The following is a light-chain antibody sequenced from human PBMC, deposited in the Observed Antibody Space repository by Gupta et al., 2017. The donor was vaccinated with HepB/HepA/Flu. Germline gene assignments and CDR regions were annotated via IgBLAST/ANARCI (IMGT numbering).Light chain of an antibody. Sequence: EIVLTQSPRTLSLSPGERTTLSCRGSQSVSSTYLDWYQQKPGQAPRILIYGASSRATDITDRCSGSGSGTDFTLTSSRLEPEDSEVYYWQQYGGRSFGQGTKVEIK. CDR3: QQYGGRS. J-gene: IGKJ1*01. CDR1: QSVSSTY. CDR2: GAS. V-gene: IGKV3-20*01.